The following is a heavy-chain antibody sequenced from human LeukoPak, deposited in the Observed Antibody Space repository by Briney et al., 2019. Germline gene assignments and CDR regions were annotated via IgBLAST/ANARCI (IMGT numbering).Heavy chain of an antibody. V-gene: IGHV1-18*01. Sequence: GASVKVSCKASGYAFTSYAMHWVRQAPGQRLEWMGWISAYNGNTNYAQKLQGRVTMTTDTSTSTAYMELRSLRSDDTAAYYCARAPEGYSSSWNNWFDPWGQGTLVTVSS. CDR2: ISAYNGNT. CDR3: ARAPEGYSSSWNNWFDP. D-gene: IGHD6-13*01. CDR1: GYAFTSYA. J-gene: IGHJ5*02.